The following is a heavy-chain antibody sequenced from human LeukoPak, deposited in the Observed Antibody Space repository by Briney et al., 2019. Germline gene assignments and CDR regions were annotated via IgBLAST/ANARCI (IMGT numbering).Heavy chain of an antibody. CDR3: AELGITMIGGV. CDR1: GFTFSRYS. CDR2: ISSSSSTI. J-gene: IGHJ6*04. V-gene: IGHV3-48*04. D-gene: IGHD3-10*02. Sequence: GGSLRLSCAASGFTFSRYSMNWVRQAPGKGLEWVSWISSSSSTIYYADSVKGRFTISRDNAKNSLYLQMNSLRAEDTAVYYCAELGITMIGGVWGKGTTVTISS.